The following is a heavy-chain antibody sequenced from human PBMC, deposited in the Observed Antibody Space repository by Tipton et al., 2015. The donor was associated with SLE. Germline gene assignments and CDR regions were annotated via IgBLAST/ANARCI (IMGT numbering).Heavy chain of an antibody. CDR2: VSVGGNT. CDR3: AKRVEYGGDSGRAFDY. D-gene: IGHD4-23*01. CDR1: GFTFSSYA. Sequence: SLRLSCAASGFTFSSYAMTWVRQTPGKGLEWVSAVSVGGNTYYADSVKGRFTISRDNSKNTLYLQMNSLRAEDTAAYYCAKRVEYGGDSGRAFDYWGQGTLVTVSS. J-gene: IGHJ4*02. V-gene: IGHV3-23*01.